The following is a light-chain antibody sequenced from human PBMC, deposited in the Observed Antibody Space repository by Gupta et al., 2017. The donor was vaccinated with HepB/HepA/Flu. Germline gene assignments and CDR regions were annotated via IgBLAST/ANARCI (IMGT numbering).Light chain of an antibody. V-gene: IGLV3-25*03. J-gene: IGLJ2*01. CDR3: QTADGSGTYVV. CDR1: ALSIQY. Sequence: SSELTQPPSVSVSPGQTAGITCSGDALSIQYAYWYQQKPGQAPVLLIYKDTRRPSGIPERFSGSSSGTTVTLTISGVQAEDEADYHCQTADGSGTYVVFGGGTKLTVL. CDR2: KDT.